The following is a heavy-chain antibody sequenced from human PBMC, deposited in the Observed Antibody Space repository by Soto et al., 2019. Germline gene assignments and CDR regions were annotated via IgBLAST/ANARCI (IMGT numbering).Heavy chain of an antibody. J-gene: IGHJ4*02. CDR1: GGSFNGYY. D-gene: IGHD3-22*01. CDR2: INHSGST. Sequence: SETLSLTCAVYGGSFNGYYWSWIRQPPGKGLEWIGEINHSGSTNYNPSLKSRVSISVDTSKNQFSLKLSSVTAADTAVYYCARDRYYYGSSGYPPFDYWGQGTLVTVSS. CDR3: ARDRYYYGSSGYPPFDY. V-gene: IGHV4-34*01.